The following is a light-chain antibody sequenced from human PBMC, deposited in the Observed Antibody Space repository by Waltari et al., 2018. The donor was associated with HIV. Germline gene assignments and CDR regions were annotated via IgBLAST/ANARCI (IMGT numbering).Light chain of an antibody. CDR3: QQYYGNPLT. CDR1: QTVLYTSNNKNY. J-gene: IGKJ4*01. Sequence: DIVMTQSPDSLAVSLGERATIYCKSSQTVLYTSNNKNYLAWYQQKPGQPPKLLIYWASTRESGVPDRFSGSGSGTDFTLTISNMQAADVAVYYCQQYYGNPLTFGGGTKVEIK. V-gene: IGKV4-1*01. CDR2: WAS.